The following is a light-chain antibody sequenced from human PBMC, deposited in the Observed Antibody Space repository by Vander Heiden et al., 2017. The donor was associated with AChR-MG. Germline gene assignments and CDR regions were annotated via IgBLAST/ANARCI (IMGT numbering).Light chain of an antibody. CDR2: RDS. J-gene: IGLJ2*01. Sequence: SYELTQTLSVSVALGQTPRSTCGGNNIGSKNVPWYQQRPDQAPVLVSYRDSNRSSGIPERFSGSNSGNTATLTVSRAQAGDEADYYCQVWDSSTVVFGGGTKLTVL. CDR3: QVWDSSTVV. CDR1: NIGSKN. V-gene: IGLV3-9*01.